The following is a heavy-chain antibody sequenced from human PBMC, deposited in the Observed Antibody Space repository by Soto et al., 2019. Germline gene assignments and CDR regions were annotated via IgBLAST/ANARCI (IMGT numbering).Heavy chain of an antibody. CDR2: ISSSSSYT. J-gene: IGHJ4*02. CDR3: TFWFGESPSY. Sequence: GGSLRLSCAASGFTFSDYYMSWIRQAPGKGLEWVSYISSSSSYTNYADSVKGRFTISRDNAKNSLYLQMNSLRAEDTAVYYCTFWFGESPSYWGQGTLVTVSS. V-gene: IGHV3-11*06. CDR1: GFTFSDYY. D-gene: IGHD3-10*01.